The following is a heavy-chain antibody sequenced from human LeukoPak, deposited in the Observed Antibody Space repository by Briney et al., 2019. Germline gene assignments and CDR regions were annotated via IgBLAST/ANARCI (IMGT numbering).Heavy chain of an antibody. Sequence: SVKVSCKASGYTFTSYGISWVRQAPGQGLEWMGRIIPIFGTANHAQKFQGRVTITTDESTSTAYMELSSLRSEDTAVYYCARDHSYGSGSYWGQGTLVTVSS. CDR1: GYTFTSYG. CDR3: ARDHSYGSGSY. CDR2: IIPIFGTA. V-gene: IGHV1-69*05. J-gene: IGHJ4*02. D-gene: IGHD3-10*01.